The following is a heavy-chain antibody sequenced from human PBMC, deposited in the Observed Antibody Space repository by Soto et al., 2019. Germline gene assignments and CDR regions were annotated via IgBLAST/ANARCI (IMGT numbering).Heavy chain of an antibody. Sequence: GESLKISCKGSGYSFTNYWIGWVRQMSGKGLEWMGFIYPGDSDTIYSPSFQGQVTISADKSITTAYLQWNSLKASDSAMYYCVRGRQYTTSSRPKSALAHWGQGTLGTVS. D-gene: IGHD6-6*01. CDR2: IYPGDSDT. CDR3: VRGRQYTTSSRPKSALAH. V-gene: IGHV5-51*01. J-gene: IGHJ4*02. CDR1: GYSFTNYW.